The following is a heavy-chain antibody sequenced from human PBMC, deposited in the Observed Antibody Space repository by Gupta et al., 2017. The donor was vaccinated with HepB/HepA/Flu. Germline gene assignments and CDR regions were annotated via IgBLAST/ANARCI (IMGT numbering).Heavy chain of an antibody. CDR1: RFTFNDYY. CDR3: ARSSTVGAGKDPYYGLDV. V-gene: IGHV3-11*01. D-gene: IGHD4-11*01. J-gene: IGHJ6*02. CDR2: IGSRGHTI. Sequence: QVQLVESGGGLVKPGGSLSLSCAASRFTFNDYYLTWIRQAPGKGLEWISYIGSRGHTIYYADSVKGRFTISRDNAKNSLYLQLNSLRAEDTAVYYCARSSTVGAGKDPYYGLDVWGQGTAVTGSS.